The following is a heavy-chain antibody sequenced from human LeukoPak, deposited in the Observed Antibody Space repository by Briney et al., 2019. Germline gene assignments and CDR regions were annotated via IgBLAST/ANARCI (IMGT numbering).Heavy chain of an antibody. J-gene: IGHJ6*02. D-gene: IGHD6-19*01. CDR1: GVTVSSSS. V-gene: IGHV3-66*02. Sequence: GGSLRLSCAASGVTVSSSSMSWVRQAPGKGLEWVSAAYSGGYTNYADSVKGRFIISRDNSKNTLYLQMNSLTAEDTAVYYCARVVAGSVYNCGMDVWGQGTTVTVSS. CDR3: ARVVAGSVYNCGMDV. CDR2: AYSGGYT.